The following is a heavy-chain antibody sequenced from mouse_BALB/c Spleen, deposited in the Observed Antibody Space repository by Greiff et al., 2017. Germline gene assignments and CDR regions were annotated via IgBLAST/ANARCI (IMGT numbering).Heavy chain of an antibody. Sequence: VQLKESGGGLVKPGGSLKLSCAASGFTFSSYAMSWVRQTPEKRLEWVASISSGGSTYYPDSVKGRFTISRDNARNILYLQMSSLRSEDTAMYYCARKMITTFYAMDYWGQGTSVTVSS. CDR2: ISSGGST. CDR1: GFTFSSYA. J-gene: IGHJ4*01. D-gene: IGHD2-4*01. V-gene: IGHV5-6-5*01. CDR3: ARKMITTFYAMDY.